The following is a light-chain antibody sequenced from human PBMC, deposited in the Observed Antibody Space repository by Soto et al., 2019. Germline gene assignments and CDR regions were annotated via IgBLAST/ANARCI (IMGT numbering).Light chain of an antibody. Sequence: EVVLTQSPVTLSLSPGERATLSCRASQSFRGLLAWYQQKPGQAPRLLIYDAYNRATGIPPRFSGSGSGTDFTLTISSLQPEDVATYYCQKYNSAPRTFGGGTKVEIK. J-gene: IGKJ4*01. CDR2: DAY. V-gene: IGKV3-11*01. CDR3: QKYNSAPRT. CDR1: QSFRGL.